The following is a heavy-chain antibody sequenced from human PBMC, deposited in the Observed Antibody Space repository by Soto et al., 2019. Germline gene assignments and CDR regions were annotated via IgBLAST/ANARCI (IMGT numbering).Heavy chain of an antibody. Sequence: LRLSCAASGFTFCSYAMHWVRQAPGKGLEWVAVISYDGSNKYYADSVKRRFTISRDKSKNTLYLQMNSLRAEDTAVYYCARGPTIFGVVIIFYYFDYWGQGTLVTVSS. V-gene: IGHV3-30-3*01. CDR1: GFTFCSYA. CDR2: ISYDGSNK. J-gene: IGHJ4*02. D-gene: IGHD3-3*01. CDR3: ARGPTIFGVVIIFYYFDY.